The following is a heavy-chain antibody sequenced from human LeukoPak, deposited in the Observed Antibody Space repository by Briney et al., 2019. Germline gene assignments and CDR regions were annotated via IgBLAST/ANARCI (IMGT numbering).Heavy chain of an antibody. CDR1: GGTFSSYA. D-gene: IGHD5-24*01. V-gene: IGHV1-69*05. CDR2: IIPIFGTA. Sequence: SVKVSCKASGGTFSSYAISWVRQAPGQGLEWMGRIIPIFGTANYAQKFQGRVTITTDESTSTAYTELSSLRSEDTAVYYCASSRDGYNEGAFDIWGQGTMVTVSS. J-gene: IGHJ3*02. CDR3: ASSRDGYNEGAFDI.